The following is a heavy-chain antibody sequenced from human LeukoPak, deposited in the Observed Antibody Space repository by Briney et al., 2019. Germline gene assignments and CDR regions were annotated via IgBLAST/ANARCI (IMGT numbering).Heavy chain of an antibody. D-gene: IGHD4-17*01. CDR3: ARDSSTALFDY. CDR1: GFTFNNYW. J-gene: IGHJ4*02. Sequence: PGGSLRLSCAASGFTFNNYWMSWVRQAPGKGLEWVANIKQDGSEKYYVDSVKGRFTISRDNAKNSLYLQMNSLRAEDTAVYYCARDSSTALFDYWGQGTLVTVSS. CDR2: IKQDGSEK. V-gene: IGHV3-7*01.